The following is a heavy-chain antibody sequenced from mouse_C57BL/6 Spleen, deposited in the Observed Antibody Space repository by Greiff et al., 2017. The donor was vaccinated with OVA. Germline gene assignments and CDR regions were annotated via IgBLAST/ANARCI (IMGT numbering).Heavy chain of an antibody. V-gene: IGHV1-9*01. CDR1: GYTFTGYW. Sequence: QVQLQQSGAELMKPGASVKLSCKATGYTFTGYWIEWVKQRPGHGLEWIGEILPGSGSTNYNEKFKGKATFTADTSSNTAYMQLSSLTTEDSAIYYCAREGLDDPYAMDYWGQGTSVTVSS. CDR2: ILPGSGST. J-gene: IGHJ4*01. CDR3: AREGLDDPYAMDY. D-gene: IGHD2-2*01.